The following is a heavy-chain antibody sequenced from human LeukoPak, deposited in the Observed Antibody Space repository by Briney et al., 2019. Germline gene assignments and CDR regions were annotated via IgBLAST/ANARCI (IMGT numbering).Heavy chain of an antibody. CDR1: GLTFSSYS. CDR2: ISSSGSTI. V-gene: IGHV3-48*04. Sequence: RTGGSLRLSCAASGLTFSSYSMNWVRQAPGKGLEWVSYISSSGSTIYYADSVKGRFTISRDNAKNSLYLQMNSLRAEDTAVYYCAELGITMIGGVWGKGTTVTISS. CDR3: AELGITMIGGV. D-gene: IGHD3-10*02. J-gene: IGHJ6*04.